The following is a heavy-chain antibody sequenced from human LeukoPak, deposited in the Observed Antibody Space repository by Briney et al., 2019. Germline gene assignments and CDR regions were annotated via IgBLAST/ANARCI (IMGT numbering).Heavy chain of an antibody. V-gene: IGHV1-2*02. CDR2: INPNDGDT. J-gene: IGHJ4*02. Sequence: ASVKVSCKASGYTFTDYYIHWVRQAPGQGFEWMGWINPNDGDTNYAQKFQGRVTMTRDTSISTAHMEVSRLRSDDTAVYYCSRANFLYCSSSTCLFDYWGQGTLVSVSS. CDR3: SRANFLYCSSSTCLFDY. D-gene: IGHD2-2*01. CDR1: GYTFTDYY.